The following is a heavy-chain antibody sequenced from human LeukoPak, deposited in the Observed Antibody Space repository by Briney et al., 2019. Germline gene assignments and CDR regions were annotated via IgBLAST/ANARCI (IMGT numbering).Heavy chain of an antibody. CDR2: ISAYNGNT. Sequence: ASVKVSCKASGYTFTSYGISWVRQAPGQGLEWMGWISAYNGNTNYAQKLRGRVTMTTDTSTSTAYMELRSLRSDDTAVYYCARSESDIVVVPAAMNYWGQGTLVTVSS. V-gene: IGHV1-18*01. J-gene: IGHJ4*02. D-gene: IGHD2-2*01. CDR3: ARSESDIVVVPAAMNY. CDR1: GYTFTSYG.